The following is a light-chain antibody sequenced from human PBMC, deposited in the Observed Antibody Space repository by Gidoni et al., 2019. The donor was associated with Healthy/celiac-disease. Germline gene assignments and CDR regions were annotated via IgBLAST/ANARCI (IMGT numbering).Light chain of an antibody. J-gene: IGLJ3*02. Sequence: QSVLSQPPSVFEAPRQSVSISWSGSSANVRTHAVNWYQRLPGKASKLLIYYDALLPSGVSYRFSISRSGTSGSLAICGLRSEVCTDYYDAAWDDSLNGRVFGGGTKLTVL. CDR2: YDA. CDR3: AAWDDSLNGRV. CDR1: SANVRTHA. V-gene: IGLV1-36*01.